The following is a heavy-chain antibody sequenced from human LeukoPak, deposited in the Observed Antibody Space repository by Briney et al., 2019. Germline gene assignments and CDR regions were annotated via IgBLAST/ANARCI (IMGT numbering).Heavy chain of an antibody. Sequence: GGSLRLSCAASGFTFSSYAMHWVRQAPGKGLEYVSAISSNGGSTYYANSVKGRFTISRDNSKNTVDLHMGSLREEDMAVYYCARKVLGYSYGYFEYWGQGTLVTVSS. D-gene: IGHD5-18*01. V-gene: IGHV3-64*01. CDR1: GFTFSSYA. CDR3: ARKVLGYSYGYFEY. J-gene: IGHJ4*02. CDR2: ISSNGGST.